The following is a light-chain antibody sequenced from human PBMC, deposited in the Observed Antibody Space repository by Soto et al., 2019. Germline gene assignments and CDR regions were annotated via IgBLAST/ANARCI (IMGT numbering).Light chain of an antibody. J-gene: IGKJ1*01. CDR1: QSVSNN. Sequence: ELGMTQSPATLSVSPGETATLSCRASQSVSNNLAWYQKKPGQAPSLLIYGASTRATGIPARFSGSGSGTEFTITISSLQSEDFAVYYCQQYNNWWTFGQGTRVEIK. CDR2: GAS. CDR3: QQYNNWWT. V-gene: IGKV3-15*01.